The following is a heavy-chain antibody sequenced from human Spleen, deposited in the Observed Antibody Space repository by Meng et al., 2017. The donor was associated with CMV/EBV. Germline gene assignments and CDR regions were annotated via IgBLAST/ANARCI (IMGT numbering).Heavy chain of an antibody. CDR3: QAGDSSGYPRFDY. J-gene: IGHJ4*02. CDR1: GDSTTSSNYY. V-gene: IGHV4-39*07. Sequence: SETLSLTCTVSGDSTTSSNYYWVWIRQPPGKGLEWIGEINHSGSTNYNPSLKSRVTISVDTSKNQFSLKLSSVTAADTAVYCCQAGDSSGYPRFDYWGQGTLVTVSS. CDR2: INHSGST. D-gene: IGHD3-22*01.